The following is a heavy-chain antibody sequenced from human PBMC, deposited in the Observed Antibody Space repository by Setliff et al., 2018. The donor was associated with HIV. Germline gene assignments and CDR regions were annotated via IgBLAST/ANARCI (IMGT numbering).Heavy chain of an antibody. CDR2: IYYSGST. CDR1: GGSISSSSYY. CDR3: ARLRGAFDI. Sequence: SETLSLTCTVSGGSISSSSYYWGWIRQPPGKGLEWIGSIYYSGSTYYNPSLKSRVTISVDTSKNQFSLKLSSVTAADTAVYYCARLRGAFDIWGQGTMVTVAS. V-gene: IGHV4-39*01. J-gene: IGHJ3*02.